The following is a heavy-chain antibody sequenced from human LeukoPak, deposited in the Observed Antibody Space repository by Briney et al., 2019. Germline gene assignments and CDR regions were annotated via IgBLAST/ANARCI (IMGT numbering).Heavy chain of an antibody. Sequence: SETLSLTCTVSGYSISSGYFWGWIRQPPGKGLEWIGVYHVGTTDYNPSLKSRVTISVDTSKNQFSLKLSSVTAADTAVYYCAREVRDWFDPWGQGTLVTVSS. CDR3: AREVRDWFDP. CDR2: VYHVGTT. J-gene: IGHJ5*02. V-gene: IGHV4-38-2*02. CDR1: GYSISSGYF.